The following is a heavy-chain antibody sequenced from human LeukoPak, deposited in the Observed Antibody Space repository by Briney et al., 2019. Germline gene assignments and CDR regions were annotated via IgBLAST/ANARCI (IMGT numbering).Heavy chain of an antibody. Sequence: GGSLRLSCAASGFTFSSYGMHWVRQAPGKGLEWVAVISYDGSNKYYADSVKGRFTISRGNSKNTLYLQMNSLRAEDTAVYYCAKDPPLLDLAAAGHNWFDPWGQGTLVTVSS. CDR3: AKDPPLLDLAAAGHNWFDP. J-gene: IGHJ5*02. CDR1: GFTFSSYG. V-gene: IGHV3-30*18. D-gene: IGHD6-13*01. CDR2: ISYDGSNK.